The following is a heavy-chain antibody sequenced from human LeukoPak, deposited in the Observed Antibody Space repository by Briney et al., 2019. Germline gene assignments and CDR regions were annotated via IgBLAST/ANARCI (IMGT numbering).Heavy chain of an antibody. Sequence: PSETLSLTCTVSGGSISSCFWSWIRQPPGEGLEWIGHIFYTGRTTYSPSLKSRVTISIDTSKNQFSLKMSSVTAADAAVYYCARVYSYGEIWFDPWGHGTLVTASS. CDR2: IFYTGRT. D-gene: IGHD5-18*01. CDR1: GGSISSCF. CDR3: ARVYSYGEIWFDP. J-gene: IGHJ5*02. V-gene: IGHV4-59*01.